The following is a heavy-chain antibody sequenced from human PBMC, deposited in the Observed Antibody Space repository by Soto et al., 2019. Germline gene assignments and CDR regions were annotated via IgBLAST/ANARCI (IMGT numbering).Heavy chain of an antibody. V-gene: IGHV3-30*18. CDR2: ISYDGSNK. CDR3: AKDGSSLSH. J-gene: IGHJ4*02. CDR1: GFTFSSYG. Sequence: GGSLRLSCAASGFTFSSYGMHWVRQAPGKGLEWVAVISYDGSNKYYADSVKGRFTISRDNSKNTLYLQMNSLRAEDTAVYYCAKDGSSLSHWGQGTLVTVYS. D-gene: IGHD6-13*01.